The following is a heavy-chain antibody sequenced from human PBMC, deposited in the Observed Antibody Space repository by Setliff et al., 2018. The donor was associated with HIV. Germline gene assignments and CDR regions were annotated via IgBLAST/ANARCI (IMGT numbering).Heavy chain of an antibody. V-gene: IGHV1-24*01. D-gene: IGHD6-25*01. Sequence: ASVKVSCKVSGYSLTELSMHWVRQAPGKGLERMGGFDPDDGETVYAQQFQGRVTMTEDTSTDTAYMELTSLRSEDTAMYYCPPVSSGWFDPWGQGTLVTVSS. J-gene: IGHJ5*02. CDR2: FDPDDGET. CDR3: PPVSSGWFDP. CDR1: GYSLTELS.